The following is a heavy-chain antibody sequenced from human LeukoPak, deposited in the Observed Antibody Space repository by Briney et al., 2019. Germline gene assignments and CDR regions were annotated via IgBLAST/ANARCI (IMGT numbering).Heavy chain of an antibody. V-gene: IGHV4-30-2*01. D-gene: IGHD6-6*01. CDR2: IYHSGST. CDR3: ARDIAARPNSVYYFDY. Sequence: SQTLSLTCAVSGGSISSGGYSWSWIRQPPGKGLEWIGYIYHSGSTYYNPSLKSRVTISVDRSNNQFSLKLSSVTAADTAVYYCARDIAARPNSVYYFDYWGQGTLVTVSS. J-gene: IGHJ4*02. CDR1: GGSISSGGYS.